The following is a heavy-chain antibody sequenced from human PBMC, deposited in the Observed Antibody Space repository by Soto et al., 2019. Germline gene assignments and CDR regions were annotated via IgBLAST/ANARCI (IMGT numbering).Heavy chain of an antibody. CDR2: IYYSGNT. V-gene: IGHV4-59*01. D-gene: IGHD5-18*01. CDR3: ARAQRGSTYSTGAGFVP. CDR1: GGSISSYY. J-gene: IGHJ5*02. Sequence: QVQLQESGPGLVKPSETLSLTCTVTGGSISSYYWNWIRQPPGKGLEWIGYIYYSGNTNYSPSLMXRXTXSXXPSTNQVTRSLKSVTASDTAVYYCARAQRGSTYSTGAGFVPWGQGTVVTVSS.